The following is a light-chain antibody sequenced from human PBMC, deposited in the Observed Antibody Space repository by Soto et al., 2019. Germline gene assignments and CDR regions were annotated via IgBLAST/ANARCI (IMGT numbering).Light chain of an antibody. J-gene: IGKJ1*01. CDR3: QQYGRSPTT. CDR1: QSVTNY. V-gene: IGKV3-20*01. CDR2: AXP. Sequence: EIFLTQSPDTLSLSPGERATLTCRASQSVTNYIAWYQQKRGQXTTXXPPAXPSRATGTPDRSRRSRSGPDFTLTISRLGPEDFAVYYCQQYGRSPTTFGQETKGDIK.